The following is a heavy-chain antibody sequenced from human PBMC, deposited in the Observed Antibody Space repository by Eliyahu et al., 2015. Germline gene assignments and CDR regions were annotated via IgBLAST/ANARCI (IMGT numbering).Heavy chain of an antibody. D-gene: IGHD6-19*01. Sequence: EVQLVESGGGLVQPGGSLRLSCAASGFTFXXXXXPWVRPAPGKGLVWVSRINSDGTGIEYADSVKXRFTISRDNAKNTLDLQMSSLRVEDTAVYYCVRGERIYNSDWYLFWSFDLWGRGTLVTVSS. V-gene: IGHV3-74*03. CDR2: INSDGTGI. J-gene: IGHJ2*01. CDR3: VRGERIYNSDWYLFWSFDL. CDR1: GFTFXXXX.